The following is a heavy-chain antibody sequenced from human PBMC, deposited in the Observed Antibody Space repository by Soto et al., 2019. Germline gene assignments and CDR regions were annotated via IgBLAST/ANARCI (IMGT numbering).Heavy chain of an antibody. CDR3: ARESRYCSGGSCYFLPGIDY. V-gene: IGHV1-46*01. D-gene: IGHD2-15*01. Sequence: ASVKVSCKASGYIFTSYYIHWVRQAPGQGLEWMGWINPFDGSRMFAQSFQGRVTITADESTSTAYMELSSLRSEDTAVYYCARESRYCSGGSCYFLPGIDYWGQGTLVTVSS. CDR2: INPFDGSR. J-gene: IGHJ4*02. CDR1: GYIFTSYY.